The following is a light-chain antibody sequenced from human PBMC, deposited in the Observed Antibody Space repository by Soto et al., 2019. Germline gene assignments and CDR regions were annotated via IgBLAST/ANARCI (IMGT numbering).Light chain of an antibody. J-gene: IGKJ1*01. CDR3: QQYNSYSPRT. CDR1: QSIGNW. CDR2: DAS. Sequence: PVTQAPSTLSASVGDRVTITCRASQSIGNWLAWYQQKPGKAPNLLIYDASTLENGVPSRFSGSASGTDFTLTISSLQPYDFATYYCQQYNSYSPRTFGQGTKVDIK. V-gene: IGKV1-5*01.